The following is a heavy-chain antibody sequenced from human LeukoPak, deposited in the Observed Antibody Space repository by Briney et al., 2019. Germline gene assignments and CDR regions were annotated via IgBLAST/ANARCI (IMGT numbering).Heavy chain of an antibody. V-gene: IGHV2-5*02. Sequence: SGPTLVKPTQTLTLTCTFSGFSLSTSGVGVGWIRQPPGKALEWLALIYWDDDKRYSPSLKSRLTITKDTSKNQVVLTINNMDPVDTATYYCAHRRSSRSYGYLYFDYWGQGTLVTVSS. CDR2: IYWDDDK. CDR1: GFSLSTSGVG. D-gene: IGHD5-18*01. J-gene: IGHJ4*02. CDR3: AHRRSSRSYGYLYFDY.